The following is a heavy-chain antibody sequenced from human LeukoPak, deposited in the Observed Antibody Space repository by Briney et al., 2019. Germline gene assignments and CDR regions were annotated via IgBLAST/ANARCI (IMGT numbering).Heavy chain of an antibody. J-gene: IGHJ4*02. V-gene: IGHV4-34*01. D-gene: IGHD3-10*01. Sequence: PSETLSLTCAVSGGPFSGYFWSWIRQSSGKGLEWIGEIHNSGTTNYNPSLNSRVTISEDTSKNQFYLNLSSVTAADTAVYYCARRYSYNLGSFPFDFWGQGTLVTVSS. CDR2: IHNSGTT. CDR3: ARRYSYNLGSFPFDF. CDR1: GGPFSGYF.